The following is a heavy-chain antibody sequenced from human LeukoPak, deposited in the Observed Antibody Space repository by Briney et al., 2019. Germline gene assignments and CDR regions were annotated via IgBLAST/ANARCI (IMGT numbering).Heavy chain of an antibody. D-gene: IGHD4-17*01. V-gene: IGHV1-3*01. CDR1: GYTFTSYA. CDR2: INAGNGNT. CDR3: ARVGDDYGDRVFDY. Sequence: ASVTVSCKASGYTFTSYAMHWVRQAPGQRLEWMGWINAGNGNTKYSQKFQGRVTITRDTSASTAYMELSSLRSEDTAVYYCARVGDDYGDRVFDYWGQGTLVTVSS. J-gene: IGHJ4*02.